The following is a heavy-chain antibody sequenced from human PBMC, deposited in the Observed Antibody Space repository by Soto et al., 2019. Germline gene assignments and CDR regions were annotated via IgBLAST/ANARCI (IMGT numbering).Heavy chain of an antibody. CDR2: VYRTGST. Sequence: QVQLQESGPGLVKPSGTLSLTCAVSGGSISTSNWWSWVRQPPGKGLEWIGEVYRTGSTNYNPSLESRLTISVDKSKKQCSLKLTSVTAADTAVYYCATARATIAAAAIFDCWGQGTLVTVSS. D-gene: IGHD6-13*01. V-gene: IGHV4-4*02. J-gene: IGHJ4*02. CDR3: ATARATIAAAAIFDC. CDR1: GGSISTSNW.